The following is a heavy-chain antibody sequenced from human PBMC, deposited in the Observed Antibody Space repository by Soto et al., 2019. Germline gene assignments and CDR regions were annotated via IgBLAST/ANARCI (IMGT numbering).Heavy chain of an antibody. CDR1: GFTFSDYY. Sequence: QVQLVESGGGLVKPGGSLRLSCAASGFTFSDYYMSRIRQAPGKGLEWDSYISSSSSYSNYADSVKGRFTISRDNAKNSLYLQMNSLRAEDTAVYYCARTGHSGSYSFDYWGQGTLVTVSS. V-gene: IGHV3-11*05. CDR3: ARTGHSGSYSFDY. D-gene: IGHD1-26*01. J-gene: IGHJ4*02. CDR2: ISSSSSYS.